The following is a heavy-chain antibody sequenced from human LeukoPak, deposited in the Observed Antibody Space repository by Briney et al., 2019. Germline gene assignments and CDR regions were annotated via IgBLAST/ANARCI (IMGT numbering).Heavy chain of an antibody. CDR3: VRDPDPSNWFAP. CDR2: INSDRSDT. J-gene: IGHJ5*02. V-gene: IGHV3-74*01. Sequence: GGSLRLSCGASRYTFSSYWMPWVRQSPGKGLVWLSRINSDRSDTAYADSVKGRFTISRDNAKNMVYLQIEILRVDDMSLYYCVRDPDPSNWFAPWGQGTLVTVSS. CDR1: RYTFSSYW. D-gene: IGHD1-14*01.